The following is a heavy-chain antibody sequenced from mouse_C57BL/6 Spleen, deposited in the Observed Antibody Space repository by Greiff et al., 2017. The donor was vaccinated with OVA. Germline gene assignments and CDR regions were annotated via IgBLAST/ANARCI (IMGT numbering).Heavy chain of an antibody. CDR3: TTWEGAY. CDR2: IDPETGGT. CDR1: GYTFTDYA. V-gene: IGHV1-15*01. J-gene: IGHJ3*01. D-gene: IGHD4-1*01. Sequence: VQLQQSGAELVRPGASVTLSCKASGYTFTDYAMHWVKQTPVHGLEWIGAIDPETGGTSYNQKFKGKAILTADKSSSTAYMELRSLTSEDSAVYYCTTWEGAYWGQGTLVTVSA.